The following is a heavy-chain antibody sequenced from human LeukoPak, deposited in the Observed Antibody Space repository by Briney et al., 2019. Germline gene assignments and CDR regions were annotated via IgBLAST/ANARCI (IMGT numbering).Heavy chain of an antibody. V-gene: IGHV3-23*01. CDR1: GFTFSSYA. CDR2: ISGRGGNT. J-gene: IGHJ5*02. Sequence: GGSLRLSCAVSGFTFSSYAMRWVRQAAGEGREWVSAISGRGGNTYYGDSVEGRFTISSDNANNSLYLQMNSLRAEDTAVYYSARDNGSSWYEEDLDGAWFDPWGQGTLVTVSS. D-gene: IGHD6-13*01. CDR3: ARDNGSSWYEEDLDGAWFDP.